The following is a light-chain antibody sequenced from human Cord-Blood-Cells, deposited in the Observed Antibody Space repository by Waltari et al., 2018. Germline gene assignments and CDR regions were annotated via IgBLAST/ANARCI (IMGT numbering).Light chain of an antibody. J-gene: IGKJ4*01. Sequence: DIQMTQSPSSLSASVGDRVTITCRASQSISSYLNWYQQKPGKAPKLLIYAASSLQSLFPSRFSGSGSGTDFTLTISSLQPEDFATYDCQQSYSTPSFGGGTKVEIK. CDR3: QQSYSTPS. CDR1: QSISSY. CDR2: AAS. V-gene: IGKV1-39*01.